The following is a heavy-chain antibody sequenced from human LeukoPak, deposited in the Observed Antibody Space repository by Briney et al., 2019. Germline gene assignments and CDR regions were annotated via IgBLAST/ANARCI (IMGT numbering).Heavy chain of an antibody. CDR3: ARGEGWIQLI. CDR2: INPSGGST. V-gene: IGHV1-46*01. Sequence: ASVKVSCKASGYIFTNYYIHWVRQAPGQGLEWMGIINPSGGSTSYAQKFQGSLTMTRGTSTSTVYMELSSLTSEDTAVYYCARGEGWIQLIWGQGTLVTVSS. D-gene: IGHD5-18*01. J-gene: IGHJ4*02. CDR1: GYIFTNYY.